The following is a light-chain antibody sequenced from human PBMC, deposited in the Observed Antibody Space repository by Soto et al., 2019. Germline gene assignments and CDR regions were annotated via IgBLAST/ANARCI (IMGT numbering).Light chain of an antibody. Sequence: DIQMTQSPSTLSASVGDRVSITCRASQTINNWLAWYRQKPGKAPKLLISEASRLESGVPSRFNGSGYGTEFTLTISSLQPDDFATYYCQQCDTFSTFGQGTKVDI. CDR2: EAS. V-gene: IGKV1-5*01. CDR1: QTINNW. CDR3: QQCDTFST. J-gene: IGKJ1*01.